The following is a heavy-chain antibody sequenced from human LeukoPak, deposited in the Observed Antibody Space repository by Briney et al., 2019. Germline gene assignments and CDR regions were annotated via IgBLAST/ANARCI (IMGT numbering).Heavy chain of an antibody. CDR2: ISGSGGST. V-gene: IGHV3-23*01. D-gene: IGHD6-13*01. CDR3: AKSPLAKHSSSWYFDY. J-gene: IGHJ4*02. Sequence: SGGSLRLSCAASGFTFSSYGMSCVRHAPGKGLEWVSAISGSGGSTYYADSVKGRFTISRDNSKNTLYLQMNSLRAEDTAVYYCAKSPLAKHSSSWYFDYWGQGTLVTVSS. CDR1: GFTFSSYG.